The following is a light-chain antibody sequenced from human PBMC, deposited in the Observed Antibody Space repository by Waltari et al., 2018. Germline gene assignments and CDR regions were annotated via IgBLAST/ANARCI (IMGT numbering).Light chain of an antibody. V-gene: IGKV3-11*01. CDR3: QQRYNFGT. Sequence: EIVLTQSPATLSLSPGERATLSCRASQSVSSYLAWYQQKPGQAPRLLIYDASNRATGIPARFSGSVSGTDFTLTISSLEPEDFAVYYCQQRYNFGTFGQGTKLEIK. CDR2: DAS. J-gene: IGKJ2*02. CDR1: QSVSSY.